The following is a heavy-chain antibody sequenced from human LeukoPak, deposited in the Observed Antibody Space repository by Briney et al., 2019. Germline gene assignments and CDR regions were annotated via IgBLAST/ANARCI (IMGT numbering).Heavy chain of an antibody. J-gene: IGHJ4*02. Sequence: TSETLSLTCTVSGGSISSYYWSWIRQHPAKGREWIGYISYSGSTKYNPSLKSRVTISVDTSKNQFTLKLSSVTAADTAVYYGARSRPYSSGWYKSSAYFDYWGQGTLVTVSS. CDR1: GGSISSYY. CDR3: ARSRPYSSGWYKSSAYFDY. CDR2: ISYSGST. V-gene: IGHV4-59*13. D-gene: IGHD6-19*01.